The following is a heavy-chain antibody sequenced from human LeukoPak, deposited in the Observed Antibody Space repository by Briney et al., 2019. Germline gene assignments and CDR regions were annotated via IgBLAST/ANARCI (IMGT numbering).Heavy chain of an antibody. D-gene: IGHD3-22*01. CDR1: GFTFTSAW. J-gene: IGHJ4*02. CDR2: IESKTDGEST. CDR3: ATSLGFYDTSPFDY. Sequence: PGGSLRLSCAASGFTFTSAWMNWVRRAPGKGLEWVGRIESKTDGESTDYAALVKGRFSISRDDSKSTLYLQMNSLKIEDTGMYYCATSLGFYDTSPFDYWGPGTLVTVSS. V-gene: IGHV3-15*04.